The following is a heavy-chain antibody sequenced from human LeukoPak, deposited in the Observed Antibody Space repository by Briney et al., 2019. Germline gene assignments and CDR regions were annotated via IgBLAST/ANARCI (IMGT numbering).Heavy chain of an antibody. Sequence: PGGSLRLSCAASGVTFNNAWMSWVRQAPGKGLEWVGRIKSKADGGTTDYAAPVKGRFTISRDDSKNTVYLQMNSLKTEDTAVYYCTADQRYFDWLSEYWGQGTLVTVSS. CDR1: GVTFNNAW. CDR2: IKSKADGGTT. V-gene: IGHV3-15*01. CDR3: TADQRYFDWLSEY. J-gene: IGHJ4*02. D-gene: IGHD3-9*01.